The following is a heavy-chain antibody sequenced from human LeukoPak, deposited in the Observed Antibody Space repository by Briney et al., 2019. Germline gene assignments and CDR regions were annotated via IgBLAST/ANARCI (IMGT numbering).Heavy chain of an antibody. Sequence: ASVKVSCTPSGYTFTAYYMHWVRQAPGQGLESMGWINSNSGARNYAPKFQGRVTFSRDNSISTAYMELSSLRSDDTAIYYCARGRGGATTGFDHWGQGTLVTVSS. CDR2: INSNSGAR. D-gene: IGHD1-26*01. CDR1: GYTFTAYY. J-gene: IGHJ4*02. V-gene: IGHV1-2*02. CDR3: ARGRGGATTGFDH.